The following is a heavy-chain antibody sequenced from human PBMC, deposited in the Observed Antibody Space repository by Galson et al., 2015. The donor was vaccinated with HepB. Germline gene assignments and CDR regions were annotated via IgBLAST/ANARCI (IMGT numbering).Heavy chain of an antibody. Sequence: SLRLSCAASGFTFSSYSMNWVRQAPGKGLEWVSSISSSSSYIYYADSVKGRFTISRDNAKNSLYLQMNSLRAEDTAVYYCARGRIAAAGGGFDPWGQGTLVTVSS. V-gene: IGHV3-21*01. D-gene: IGHD6-13*01. J-gene: IGHJ5*02. CDR3: ARGRIAAAGGGFDP. CDR2: ISSSSSYI. CDR1: GFTFSSYS.